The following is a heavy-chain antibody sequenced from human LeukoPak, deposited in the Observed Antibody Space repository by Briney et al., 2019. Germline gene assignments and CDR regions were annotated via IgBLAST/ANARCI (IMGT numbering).Heavy chain of an antibody. V-gene: IGHV4-39*07. CDR2: INHSGST. CDR3: ARGLGSSSWPDAFDI. J-gene: IGHJ3*02. Sequence: SETLSLTCTVSGGSISSSSYYWGWIRQPPGKGLEWIGEINHSGSTNYNPSLKSRVTISVDTSKNQFSLKLSSVTAADTAVYYCARGLGSSSWPDAFDIWGQGTMVTVSS. D-gene: IGHD6-13*01. CDR1: GGSISSSSYY.